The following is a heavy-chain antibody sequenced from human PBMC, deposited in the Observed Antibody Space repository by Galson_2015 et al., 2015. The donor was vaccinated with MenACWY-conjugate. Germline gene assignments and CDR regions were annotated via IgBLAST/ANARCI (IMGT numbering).Heavy chain of an antibody. D-gene: IGHD1-26*01. CDR1: GYSFTTYW. V-gene: IGHV5-51*01. J-gene: IGHJ6*02. Sequence: QSGAEVKKSGESLKISCKTSGYSFTTYWTAWVRQMPGTGLEWMGLISPGDSNTRYSPSFQGQVTISADKSISTAYLQWSSLKASDTAMYYCARHPPGGRGMDVWGQGTTVTVSS. CDR3: ARHPPGGRGMDV. CDR2: ISPGDSNT.